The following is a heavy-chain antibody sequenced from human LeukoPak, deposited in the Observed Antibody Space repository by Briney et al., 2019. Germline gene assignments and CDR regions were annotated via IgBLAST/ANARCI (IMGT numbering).Heavy chain of an antibody. CDR2: INPNSGGT. D-gene: IGHD3-9*01. J-gene: IGHJ4*02. V-gene: IGHV1-2*02. CDR1: GYTFTGYY. Sequence: ASVKVSCKASGYTFTGYYMHWVRQAPGQGLEWMGWINPNSGGTNYAQKFQGRVTMTRDTSISTAYMELRSLRSDDTAVYYCASWDILTGYFDYWGQGTLVTVSS. CDR3: ASWDILTGYFDY.